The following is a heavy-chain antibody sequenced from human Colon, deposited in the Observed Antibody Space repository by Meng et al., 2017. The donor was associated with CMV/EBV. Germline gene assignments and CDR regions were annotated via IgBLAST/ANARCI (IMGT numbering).Heavy chain of an antibody. CDR3: ATVVRFPVGGQYYYHGMDV. CDR1: GFSFSSYE. D-gene: IGHD3-3*01. Sequence: GESLKISCAASGFSFSSYEMNWVRQAPGKGLEWVSYISSSGNTIHYADSVKGRFTISRDNVKNSLYLHMNSLRAEDTAVYYCATVVRFPVGGQYYYHGMDVWGHGTTVTVSS. CDR2: ISSSGNTI. V-gene: IGHV3-48*03. J-gene: IGHJ6*02.